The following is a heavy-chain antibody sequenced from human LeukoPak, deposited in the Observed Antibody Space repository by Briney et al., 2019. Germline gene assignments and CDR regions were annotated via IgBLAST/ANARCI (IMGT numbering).Heavy chain of an antibody. D-gene: IGHD5/OR15-5a*01. CDR2: ISYDGSNK. V-gene: IGHV3-30-3*02. CDR1: GFTFSSYA. CDR3: AKWGLYAFDY. J-gene: IGHJ4*02. Sequence: GGSLRLSCAASGFTFSSYAMHWVRQAPGKGLEWVAVISYDGSNKYYADSVKGRFTISRDNSKNTLYLQMNSLRAEDTAVYYCAKWGLYAFDYWGQGTLVTVSS.